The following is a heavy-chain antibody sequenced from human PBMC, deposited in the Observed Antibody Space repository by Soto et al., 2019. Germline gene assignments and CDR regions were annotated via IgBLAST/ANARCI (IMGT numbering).Heavy chain of an antibody. CDR1: GGSISSGDYY. J-gene: IGHJ6*02. CDR3: ARDNILGILYGGMDV. Sequence: QVQLQGSGPGLVKPSQTLSLTCTVSGGSISSGDYYWSWIRQPPGKGLEWIGYIYYSGSTYYNPSLKSRVTISVDTSKNQFSLKLSSVTAADTAVYYCARDNILGILYGGMDVWGQGTTVTVSS. CDR2: IYYSGST. V-gene: IGHV4-30-4*01. D-gene: IGHD3-3*01.